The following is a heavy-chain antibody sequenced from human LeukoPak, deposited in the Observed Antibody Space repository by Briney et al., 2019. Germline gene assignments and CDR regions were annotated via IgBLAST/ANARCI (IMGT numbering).Heavy chain of an antibody. V-gene: IGHV3-7*01. CDR2: IKQDGSEK. CDR1: GFTFRSYA. D-gene: IGHD3-22*01. CDR3: ARVQDYYDSSGYYIAYYYFDY. Sequence: GRSLRLSCAASGFTFRSYAMHWVRQAPGKGLEWVANIKQDGSEKYYVDSVKGRFTISRDNAKNSLYLQMNSLRAEDTAVYYCARVQDYYDSSGYYIAYYYFDYWGQGTLVTISS. J-gene: IGHJ4*02.